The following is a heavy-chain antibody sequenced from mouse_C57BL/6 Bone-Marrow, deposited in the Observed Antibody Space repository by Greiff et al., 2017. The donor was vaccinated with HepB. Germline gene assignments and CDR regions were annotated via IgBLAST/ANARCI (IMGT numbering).Heavy chain of an antibody. Sequence: VQLQESGAELVRPGASVKLSCTASGFNIKDDYMHWVKQRPEQGLEWIGWIDPENGDTEYASKFQGKATITADTSSNTAYLQLSSLTSEDTAVYYCTTLYGFDYGGQGTTLTVSS. CDR2: IDPENGDT. CDR1: GFNIKDDY. V-gene: IGHV14-4*01. CDR3: TTLYGFDY. J-gene: IGHJ2*01. D-gene: IGHD1-1*01.